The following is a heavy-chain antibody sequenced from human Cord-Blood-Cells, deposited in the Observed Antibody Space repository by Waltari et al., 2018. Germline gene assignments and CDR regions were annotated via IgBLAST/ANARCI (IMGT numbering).Heavy chain of an antibody. J-gene: IGHJ4*02. CDR1: GHSSSRHSAA. V-gene: IGHV6-1*01. CDR2: TYYRSKWYN. Sequence: QVQLQQSGPGLVKPSQTLSLTCAISGHSSSRHSAAWTWIRQSPSRGLERLGRTYYRSKWYNDYAVSVKSRITINPDTSKNQFSLQLNSVTPEDTAVYYCARGELGIFGGWGQGTLVTVSS. D-gene: IGHD7-27*01. CDR3: ARGELGIFGG.